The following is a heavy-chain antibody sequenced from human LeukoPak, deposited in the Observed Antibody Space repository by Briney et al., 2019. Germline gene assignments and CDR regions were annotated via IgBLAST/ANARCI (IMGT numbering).Heavy chain of an antibody. J-gene: IGHJ4*02. Sequence: GGSLRLSCAASGFTLSSYAMSWVRQAPGKGLEWVSAISVSGNTYHADSVKGRFTISRDSSKNTLYLQMNRLRAEDAAVYYCARAPVTSCSGVLCYPFDYWGQGTLVTVSS. V-gene: IGHV3-23*01. D-gene: IGHD2-15*01. CDR2: ISVSGNT. CDR1: GFTLSSYA. CDR3: ARAPVTSCSGVLCYPFDY.